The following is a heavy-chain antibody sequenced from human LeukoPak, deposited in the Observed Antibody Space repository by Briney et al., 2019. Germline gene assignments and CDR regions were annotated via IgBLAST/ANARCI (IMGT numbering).Heavy chain of an antibody. CDR2: IHYTGSS. Sequence: SETLPLTCTVSSGSISSYYWNWIRQPPGKGLEWIGYIHYTGSSNYNPSLKSRVTISIDTSKNQFSLKLSSVTAADTAVYYCAKGVTTFDYWGQGTLVTVSS. D-gene: IGHD4-17*01. J-gene: IGHJ4*02. V-gene: IGHV4-59*01. CDR3: AKGVTTFDY. CDR1: SGSISSYY.